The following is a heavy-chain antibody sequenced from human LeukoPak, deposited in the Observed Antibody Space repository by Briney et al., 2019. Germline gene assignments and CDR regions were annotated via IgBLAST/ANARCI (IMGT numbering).Heavy chain of an antibody. CDR1: GGSISSYY. CDR3: ARVGCGSFDY. J-gene: IGHJ4*02. CDR2: NSYSGNT. D-gene: IGHD1-26*01. V-gene: IGHV4-59*01. Sequence: KTSETLSLTCTVSGGSISSYYWSWIRQPPGKGLEWIGYNSYSGNTNYNPSLKSRVTMSVDTSKNHFSLNLRSVTAADTAVYYCARVGCGSFDYWGQGTLVSVSS.